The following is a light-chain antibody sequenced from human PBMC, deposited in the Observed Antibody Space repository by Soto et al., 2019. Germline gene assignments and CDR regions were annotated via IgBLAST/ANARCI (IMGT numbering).Light chain of an antibody. Sequence: EIVLTQAPATLSLSPGERATLSCRASQSVSSYLAWYQQKPGQAPRLLIYDASNRATGIPARFSGSGSGTDFTLTISSLEPEDFAVYYCQQRSNWPPKLTFGGGTKVEIK. CDR1: QSVSSY. J-gene: IGKJ4*01. V-gene: IGKV3-11*01. CDR2: DAS. CDR3: QQRSNWPPKLT.